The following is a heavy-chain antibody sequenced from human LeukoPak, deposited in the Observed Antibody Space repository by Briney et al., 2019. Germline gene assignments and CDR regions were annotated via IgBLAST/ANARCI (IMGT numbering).Heavy chain of an antibody. CDR1: GGSISSYF. V-gene: IGHV4-59*08. Sequence: SETLSLTCTVSGGSISSYFWTWIRQPPGKGLEWIGSIYYGGSTYYNPSLESRVTISVDTSKNQFSLKLSSVTAADTAVYYCARGPGIIPATVGATTALDYWGQGTLVTVSS. J-gene: IGHJ4*02. CDR2: IYYGGST. CDR3: ARGPGIIPATVGATTALDY. D-gene: IGHD1-26*01.